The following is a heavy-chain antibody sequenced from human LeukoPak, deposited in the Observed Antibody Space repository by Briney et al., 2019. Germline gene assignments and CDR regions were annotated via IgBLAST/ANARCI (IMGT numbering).Heavy chain of an antibody. J-gene: IGHJ3*02. D-gene: IGHD6-19*01. Sequence: GRSLRLSCAASGFTFSSYAMHWVRQASGKGLEWVGRIRSKVNSYGTAYGASVKGRFIISRDDSKNTAYLQMNSLKTEDTAVYYCARRNIAVTGTLDAFDIWGQGTMVTVSS. V-gene: IGHV3-73*01. CDR1: GFTFSSYA. CDR3: ARRNIAVTGTLDAFDI. CDR2: IRSKVNSYGT.